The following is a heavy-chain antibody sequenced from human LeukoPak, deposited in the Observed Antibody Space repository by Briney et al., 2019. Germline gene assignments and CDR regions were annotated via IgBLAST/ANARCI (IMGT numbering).Heavy chain of an antibody. V-gene: IGHV4-4*07. D-gene: IGHD3-22*01. CDR1: GGSISSYY. CDR2: IYTSGST. Sequence: SETLSLTCTVSGGSISSYYWSWIRQPAGKGLEWIGRIYTSGSTNYNPSLKSRVTMSVDTSKNQFSLKLSSVTAADTAVYYCARDSPHYYDSSGYYPAVAFDYWGQGTLVTVSS. CDR3: ARDSPHYYDSSGYYPAVAFDY. J-gene: IGHJ4*02.